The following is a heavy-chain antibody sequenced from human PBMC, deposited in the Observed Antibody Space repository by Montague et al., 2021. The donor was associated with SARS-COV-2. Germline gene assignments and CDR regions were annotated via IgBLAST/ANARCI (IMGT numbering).Heavy chain of an antibody. CDR1: GGSISNSIYY. Sequence: SETLSLACTVSGGSISNSIYYWGWIHQPPGKGLEWIGSIYYTGGTYYNPSLKSRVTISMNTSNNQFFLKLTSVTAADTAVYYCARPGRGYSYGLDAFEVWGQGTMVTVSS. CDR3: ARPGRGYSYGLDAFEV. CDR2: IYYTGGT. V-gene: IGHV4-39*01. J-gene: IGHJ3*01. D-gene: IGHD5-18*01.